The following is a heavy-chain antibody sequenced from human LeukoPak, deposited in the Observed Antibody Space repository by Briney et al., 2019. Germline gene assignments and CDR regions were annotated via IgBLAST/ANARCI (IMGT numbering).Heavy chain of an antibody. CDR1: GGSISSSSYY. D-gene: IGHD6-13*01. V-gene: IGHV4-39*01. J-gene: IGHJ5*02. CDR2: IYYSGST. CDR3: ARSSRRQQLVGNWFDP. Sequence: SGTLSLTCGVSGGSISSSSYYWGWIRQPPGKGLEWIGSIYYSGSTYYNPSLKSRVTISVDTSKNQFSLKLSSVTAADTAVYYCARSSRRQQLVGNWFDPWGQGTLVTVSS.